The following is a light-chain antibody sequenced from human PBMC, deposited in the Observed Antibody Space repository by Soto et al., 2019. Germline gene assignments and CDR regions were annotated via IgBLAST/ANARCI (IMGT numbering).Light chain of an antibody. CDR2: KAS. Sequence: DIQLTQSPSTLSASVGDRVTITCRASQSIDSWLAWYQQKPGKAPKLLIYKASNLESGVPSRFSGSGSGTEFTLTISSLQPDDFATYYCQQYNAYRTLGQGTKVDIK. CDR3: QQYNAYRT. J-gene: IGKJ1*01. V-gene: IGKV1-5*03. CDR1: QSIDSW.